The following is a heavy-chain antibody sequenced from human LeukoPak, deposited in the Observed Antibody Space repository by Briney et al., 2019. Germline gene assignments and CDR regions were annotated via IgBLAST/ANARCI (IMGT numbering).Heavy chain of an antibody. CDR2: INPNSGGT. D-gene: IGHD1-1*01. V-gene: IGHV1-2*02. CDR3: ARGVGRYNWNGPDFDS. Sequence: ASVKVSCKASGYTFTGYYIHWVRQAPGQGLEWMGWINPNSGGTNYAQKFQGRVSMTRDTSINTAYMELSRLRSDYTAVYYCARGVGRYNWNGPDFDSWGQGTLVTVSS. CDR1: GYTFTGYY. J-gene: IGHJ4*02.